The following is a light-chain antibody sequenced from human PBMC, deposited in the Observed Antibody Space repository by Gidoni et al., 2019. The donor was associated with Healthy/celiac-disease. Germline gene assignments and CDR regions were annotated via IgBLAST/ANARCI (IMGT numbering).Light chain of an antibody. J-gene: IGLJ2*01. CDR1: SSNIGAGYD. CDR3: QSYDSSLSGPV. V-gene: IGLV1-40*01. CDR2: GNT. Sequence: QSVLTQPPSVSGAPGQRVTISCTGSSSNIGAGYDVHWYQQLPGTAPKLLIYGNTNRPSGVPDRFSGSKSGTSASLAITGLQAEDEADYYCQSYDSSLSGPVFGGGTKLXV.